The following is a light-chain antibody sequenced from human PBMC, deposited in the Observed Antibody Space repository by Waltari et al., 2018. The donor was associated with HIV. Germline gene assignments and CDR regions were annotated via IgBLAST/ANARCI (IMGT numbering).Light chain of an antibody. J-gene: IGKJ5*01. V-gene: IGKV3-11*01. Sequence: EIVVTQFPATLSLSPGERATLSCRVSQRVSIYFAWYRQKPGKAPRLLIYDASTRAAGIPTRFSGSGSETDFTLTISSLEPDDSAVYYCQQRGVWPLTFGQGTRLEIK. CDR1: QRVSIY. CDR3: QQRGVWPLT. CDR2: DAS.